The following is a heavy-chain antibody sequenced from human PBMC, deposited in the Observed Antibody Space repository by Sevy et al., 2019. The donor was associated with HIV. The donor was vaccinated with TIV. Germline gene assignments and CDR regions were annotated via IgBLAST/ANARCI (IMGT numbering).Heavy chain of an antibody. V-gene: IGHV3-15*01. CDR2: IKSKSDGGTT. CDR1: GFTFNNVW. D-gene: IGHD3-16*01. Sequence: GGSLRLSCAASGFTFNNVWMSWVRQAAGKGLEWVAHIKSKSDGGTTDYAAPVRGRFTISRDDSKNTLYLQMNSLKTEDTAVYYCTTGGSLFQHWGQGTLVTVSS. J-gene: IGHJ1*01. CDR3: TTGGSLFQH.